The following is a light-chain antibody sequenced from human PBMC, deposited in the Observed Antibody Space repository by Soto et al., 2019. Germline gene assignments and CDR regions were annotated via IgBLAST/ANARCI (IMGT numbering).Light chain of an antibody. CDR1: QGISSW. CDR3: QQANSFPLT. Sequence: DIQMTQSPSSVSASVGDRVSITCRASQGISSWLAWYQQKPGRATKLLIYTGSSLQSGVPSRFSGTGSGTDLTLTISSLQPEEVATYYCQQANSFPLTFGGGTKVEIK. V-gene: IGKV1-12*01. J-gene: IGKJ4*01. CDR2: TGS.